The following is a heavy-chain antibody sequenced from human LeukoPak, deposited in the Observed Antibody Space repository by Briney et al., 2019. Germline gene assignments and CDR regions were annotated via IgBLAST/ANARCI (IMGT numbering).Heavy chain of an antibody. Sequence: GGSLRLSCAASGFTFSSYEMNWVRQAPGKGLEWVSYSSRSGSPIYYADSVKGRFTISRDNAKNSLYLQMNSLRAEDTAVYYCASIGVVVVPAAMGAFDIWGQGTMVTVSS. CDR3: ASIGVVVVPAAMGAFDI. CDR2: SSRSGSPI. J-gene: IGHJ3*02. V-gene: IGHV3-48*03. D-gene: IGHD2-2*01. CDR1: GFTFSSYE.